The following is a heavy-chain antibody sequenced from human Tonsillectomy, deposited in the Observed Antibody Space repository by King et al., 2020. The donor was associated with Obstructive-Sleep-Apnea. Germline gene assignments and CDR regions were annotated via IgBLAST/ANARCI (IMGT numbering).Heavy chain of an antibody. Sequence: VQLVESEAEVKKPGESLKISCNGSGYNFPSYWIAWVRQMPGKGLEWMGIIYPGDSDTRYSPSFQCQVTMSADKSISTAYMQWSSLKASDTAMYYCARQYGSSFDYWGQGTLVTVSS. CDR1: GYNFPSYW. V-gene: IGHV5-51*01. CDR2: IYPGDSDT. D-gene: IGHD6-6*01. J-gene: IGHJ4*02. CDR3: ARQYGSSFDY.